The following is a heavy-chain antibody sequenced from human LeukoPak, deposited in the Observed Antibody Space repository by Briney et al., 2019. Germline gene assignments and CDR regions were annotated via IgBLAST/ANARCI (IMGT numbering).Heavy chain of an antibody. D-gene: IGHD6-25*01. CDR3: ARAQAATSGPPDLHAFDI. Sequence: SQTLSLTCTVSGDSISDYYCTWIRQPPGKGLDWIGYVYYTGSTNYNPSLKSRVTISVDTSKNQFSLKLRSVTAADTAMYYCARAQAATSGPPDLHAFDIWGQGTMVTVSS. CDR1: GDSISDYY. CDR2: VYYTGST. V-gene: IGHV4-59*01. J-gene: IGHJ3*02.